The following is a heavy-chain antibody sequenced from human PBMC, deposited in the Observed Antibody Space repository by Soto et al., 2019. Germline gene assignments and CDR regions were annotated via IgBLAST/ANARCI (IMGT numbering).Heavy chain of an antibody. Sequence: QVQLVQSGAEVKKPGSSVKVSCKASGGTFSSYTISWVRQAPGQGLEWMGRIIPILGIANYAQKFQGRVTITADNSTSTAYMELSSLRSEDTAVYYCARGVSATVDAFDIWGQGTMVTVSS. CDR2: IIPILGIA. J-gene: IGHJ3*02. V-gene: IGHV1-69*02. CDR1: GGTFSSYT. D-gene: IGHD4-17*01. CDR3: ARGVSATVDAFDI.